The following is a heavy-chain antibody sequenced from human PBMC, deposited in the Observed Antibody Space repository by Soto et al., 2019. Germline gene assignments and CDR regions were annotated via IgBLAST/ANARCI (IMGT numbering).Heavy chain of an antibody. CDR3: ARTTAMVFEGLGDFDY. CDR1: GYSISSGYY. CDR2: IYHSGST. J-gene: IGHJ4*02. V-gene: IGHV4-38-2*01. D-gene: IGHD5-18*01. Sequence: SETLSLTCAVSGYSISSGYYWGWIRQPPGKGLEWIVSIYHSGSTYYNPSLKSRVTISVGTSKNQFSLKLSSVTAADTAVYYCARTTAMVFEGLGDFDYWGQGTLVTVSS.